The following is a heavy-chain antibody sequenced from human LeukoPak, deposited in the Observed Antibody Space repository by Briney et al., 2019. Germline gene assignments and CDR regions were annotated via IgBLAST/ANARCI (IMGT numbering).Heavy chain of an antibody. Sequence: SETLSLTCAVYGGSFSRYSWSWVRQPPGKGLEWIGESNHSGSSRYSPSLKSRVTMSLDTSKNQFSLKLSSVTAADTAVYYCARDDDGDSSSWSDYWGQGTLVTVSS. CDR2: SNHSGSS. CDR3: ARDDDGDSSSWSDY. V-gene: IGHV4-34*10. J-gene: IGHJ4*02. D-gene: IGHD6-13*01. CDR1: GGSFSRYS.